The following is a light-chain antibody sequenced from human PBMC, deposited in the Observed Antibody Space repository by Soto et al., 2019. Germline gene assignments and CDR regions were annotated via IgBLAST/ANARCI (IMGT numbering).Light chain of an antibody. CDR1: SGHSSYI. J-gene: IGLJ3*02. CDR2: LGGSGSF. V-gene: IGLV4-60*02. Sequence: LVLTQSSSASASLGSSVKLTCTLSSGHSSYIIAWHQQQPGKAPRYLMNLGGSGSFNKGSGVPDRFSGSSSGADRYLTISNLQFEDEADYYCETWDSNTRVFGGGTKLTVL. CDR3: ETWDSNTRV.